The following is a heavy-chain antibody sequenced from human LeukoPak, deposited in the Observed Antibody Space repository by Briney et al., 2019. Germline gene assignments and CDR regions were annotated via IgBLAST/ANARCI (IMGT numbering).Heavy chain of an antibody. V-gene: IGHV4-34*01. D-gene: IGHD5-24*01. Sequence: TSETLSLTCAAYGGASSGYYCTWIRQPPGKGLEWIGEIDHRGSTHYNPSLQSRVTISIDTSKNQFSLKVSSVTAADTALYYCARTRDGYLRYWSQGGLVTVSS. CDR2: IDHRGST. CDR1: GGASSGYY. CDR3: ARTRDGYLRY. J-gene: IGHJ4*02.